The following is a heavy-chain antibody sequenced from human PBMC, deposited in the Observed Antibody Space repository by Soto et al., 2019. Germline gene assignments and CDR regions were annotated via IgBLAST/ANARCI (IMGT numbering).Heavy chain of an antibody. D-gene: IGHD4-17*01. J-gene: IGHJ4*02. CDR1: GYTLTSNA. CDR3: ASGNDYGDYQLRY. V-gene: IGHV1-3*01. CDR2: INAGNGNT. Sequence: GASVKVSCKAPGYTLTSNAMRWVRQATGQRLEWMGWINAGNGNTKYSQKFQGRVTISVDTSKNQFSLKLSSVTAADTAVYYCASGNDYGDYQLRYWGQGTLVTVSS.